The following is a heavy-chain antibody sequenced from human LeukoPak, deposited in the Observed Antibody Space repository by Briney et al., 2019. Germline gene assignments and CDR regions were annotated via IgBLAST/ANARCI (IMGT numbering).Heavy chain of an antibody. V-gene: IGHV4-39*02. D-gene: IGHD3-22*01. CDR3: ARERSVGDSSGYYYAY. CDR1: GGSISSSSYY. CDR2: IYYSGST. J-gene: IGHJ4*02. Sequence: SETLSLTCTVSGGSISSSSYYWGWIRQPPGKGLEWIGSIYYSGSTYYNPSLKSRVTISVDTSKNQFSLKLSSVTAADTAVYYCARERSVGDSSGYYYAYWGQGTLVTVSS.